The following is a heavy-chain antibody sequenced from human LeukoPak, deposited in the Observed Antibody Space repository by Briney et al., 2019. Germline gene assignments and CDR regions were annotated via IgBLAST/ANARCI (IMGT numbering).Heavy chain of an antibody. D-gene: IGHD3-22*01. J-gene: IGHJ3*01. CDR3: ARNPPNYYDSSGRMGAFDV. CDR2: VHHSGIT. CDR1: GDFISSGGYY. V-gene: IGHV4-39*01. Sequence: SETLSLTCVDSGDFISSGGYYWGWIRHPPEKGLEWIGSVHHSGITYYNTSLKSRVTISVDKSKNQFSLELTSVTAADTAVYYCARNPPNYYDSSGRMGAFDVWGQGTMVTVSS.